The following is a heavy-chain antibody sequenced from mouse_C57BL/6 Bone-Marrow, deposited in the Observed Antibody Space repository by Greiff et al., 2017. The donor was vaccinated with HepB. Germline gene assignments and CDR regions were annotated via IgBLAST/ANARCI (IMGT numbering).Heavy chain of an antibody. D-gene: IGHD1-1*01. CDR1: GYSITSDY. Sequence: EVKVVESGPGLAKPSQTLSLTCSVTGYSITSDYWNWIRKFPGNKLEYMGYISYSGSTYYNPSLKSRISITRDTSKNQYYLQLNSVTTEDTATYYCARGIYYYGSSLDYWGQGTTLTVSS. V-gene: IGHV3-8*01. J-gene: IGHJ2*01. CDR3: ARGIYYYGSSLDY. CDR2: ISYSGST.